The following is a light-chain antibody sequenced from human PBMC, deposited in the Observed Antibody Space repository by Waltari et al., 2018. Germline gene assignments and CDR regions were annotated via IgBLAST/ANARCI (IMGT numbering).Light chain of an antibody. V-gene: IGKV1-39*01. CDR3: QQSYNAPYT. J-gene: IGKJ2*01. CDR1: QSISNY. CDR2: VAS. Sequence: DIQMTQSPSSLPASVGDRVTITCRASQSISNYLNWYQHKPGEAPKLLVYVASNLQRGVPSRFSGSGSETDFTLTISSLQLEDFATYYCQQSYNAPYTFGQGTNVETK.